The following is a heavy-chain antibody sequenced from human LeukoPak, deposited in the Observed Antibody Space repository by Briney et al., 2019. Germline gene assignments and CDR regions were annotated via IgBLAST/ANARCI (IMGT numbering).Heavy chain of an antibody. Sequence: ASAKVSCKASGGTFSSYAISWVRQAPGQGLEWMGGIIPIFGTANYAQKFQGRVTITADESTSTAYMELSSLRSEDTAVYYCVRAMGDYYDSSVFYWGQGTLVTVSS. D-gene: IGHD3-22*01. CDR1: GGTFSSYA. CDR2: IIPIFGTA. V-gene: IGHV1-69*13. CDR3: VRAMGDYYDSSVFY. J-gene: IGHJ4*02.